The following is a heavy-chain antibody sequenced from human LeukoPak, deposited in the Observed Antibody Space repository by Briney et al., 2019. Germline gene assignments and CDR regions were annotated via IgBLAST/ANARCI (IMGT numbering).Heavy chain of an antibody. CDR2: ISGSGSRT. Sequence: SGGSLRLSCAASGFTYSSYGMTWVRQPPGKGLEWVSGISGSGSRTDYADSVKGRFTISRDNAKNTLYLQMNSLRAEDTAAYYCAKGSREWELLDAFDIWGQGTMVTVSS. CDR3: AKGSREWELLDAFDI. V-gene: IGHV3-23*01. J-gene: IGHJ3*02. D-gene: IGHD1-26*01. CDR1: GFTYSSYG.